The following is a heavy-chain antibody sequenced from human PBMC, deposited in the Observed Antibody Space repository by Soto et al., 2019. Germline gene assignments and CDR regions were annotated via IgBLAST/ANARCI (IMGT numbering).Heavy chain of an antibody. Sequence: QLQLQESGPGLVKPSETLSLTCIVSGGSITRNNHYWGWIRQSPGKGLEWIGSILYSGSTNYNPSPKSRVTLSVETSKNRFSLKMSSVTSADTALYYCARLGSSGWYQGSYFDYWGQGTLVTVSS. J-gene: IGHJ4*02. CDR2: ILYSGST. V-gene: IGHV4-39*01. D-gene: IGHD6-19*01. CDR3: ARLGSSGWYQGSYFDY. CDR1: GGSITRNNHY.